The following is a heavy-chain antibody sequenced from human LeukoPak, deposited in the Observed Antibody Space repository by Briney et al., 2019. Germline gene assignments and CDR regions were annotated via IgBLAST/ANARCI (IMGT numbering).Heavy chain of an antibody. V-gene: IGHV3-33*06. CDR1: GFTFSHYG. Sequence: PGGSLRLSCAASGFTFSHYGMHWVRQTPGAGLEWVAVIWSDGSDKYYAKSVKGRFTISRDNSENSLFLQMNSLRAEDTAVYYCAKDAQRGFDYSNSLQNWGQGILVTVSS. CDR3: AKDAQRGFDYSNSLQN. D-gene: IGHD4-11*01. CDR2: IWSDGSDK. J-gene: IGHJ1*01.